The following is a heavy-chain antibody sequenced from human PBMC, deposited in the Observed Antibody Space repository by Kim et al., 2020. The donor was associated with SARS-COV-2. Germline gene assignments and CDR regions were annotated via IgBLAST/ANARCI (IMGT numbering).Heavy chain of an antibody. CDR3: AREIWSRGGGVVY. V-gene: IGHV4-61*01. CDR1: GGSVSSGSYY. Sequence: SETLSLTCTVSGGSVSSGSYYWSWIRQPPGKGLEWIGYIYYSGSTNYNPSLKSRVTISVDTSKNQFSLKLSSVTAADTAVYYCAREIWSRGGGVVYWGQGTLVTVSS. CDR2: IYYSGST. D-gene: IGHD3-10*01. J-gene: IGHJ4*02.